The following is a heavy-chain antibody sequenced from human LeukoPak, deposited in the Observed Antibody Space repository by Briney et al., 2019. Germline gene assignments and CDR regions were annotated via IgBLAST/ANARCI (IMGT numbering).Heavy chain of an antibody. CDR1: GGSISSYY. D-gene: IGHD3-10*01. CDR2: IYYSGST. Sequence: SETLSLTCTVSGGSISSYYWSWIRQPPGKGLEWIGYIYYSGSTNYNPSLKSRVTISVDTSKNQFSLKLSSVTAADTAVYYCARQNKRITPLDVRGQGTTVTVSS. J-gene: IGHJ6*02. V-gene: IGHV4-59*08. CDR3: ARQNKRITPLDV.